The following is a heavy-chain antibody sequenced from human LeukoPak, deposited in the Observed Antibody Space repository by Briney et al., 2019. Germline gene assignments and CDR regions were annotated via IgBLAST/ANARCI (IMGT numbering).Heavy chain of an antibody. CDR1: GGSISSSSYY. J-gene: IGHJ4*02. Sequence: PSETLSLTCTVSGGSISSSSYYWGWIRQPPGKGLEWIGSIYYSGSTYYNPSLKSRFTISVDTSKNQFSLSLGSVTATDTAVYYCAALIYSSSHFDYWGQGTLVTVSS. CDR2: IYYSGST. CDR3: AALIYSSSHFDY. V-gene: IGHV4-39*01. D-gene: IGHD6-6*01.